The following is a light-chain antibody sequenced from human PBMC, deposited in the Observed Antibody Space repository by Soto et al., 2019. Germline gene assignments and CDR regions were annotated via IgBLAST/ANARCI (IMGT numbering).Light chain of an antibody. CDR2: DAS. Sequence: EVVLTQSPHTLCFPPSERDGLXLRASQSISSYLAWYQQKPGQAPRLLIYDASSRATGIPARFSGSGSGTDFTLTISSLEPEDFAVYYCQQLTDWPPQWTFGQGTKVDIK. J-gene: IGKJ1*01. V-gene: IGKV3-11*01. CDR3: QQLTDWPPQWT. CDR1: QSISSY.